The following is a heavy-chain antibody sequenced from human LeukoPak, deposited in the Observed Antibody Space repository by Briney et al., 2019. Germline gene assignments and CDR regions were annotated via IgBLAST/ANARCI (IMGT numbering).Heavy chain of an antibody. D-gene: IGHD3-22*01. CDR1: GFTFSAYY. Sequence: GGSLRLSCAASGFTFSAYYMNWIRQAPGKGLEWVAYISSSVNTIFYADSVKGRFTISRDNAKNSLYLQMNSLRAEDTALYYCAKDNRSGPYYFDYWGQGTLVTVSS. J-gene: IGHJ4*02. CDR2: ISSSVNTI. CDR3: AKDNRSGPYYFDY. V-gene: IGHV3-11*01.